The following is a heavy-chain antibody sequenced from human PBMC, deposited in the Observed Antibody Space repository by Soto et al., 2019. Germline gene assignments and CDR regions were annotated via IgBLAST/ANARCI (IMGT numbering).Heavy chain of an antibody. J-gene: IGHJ4*02. CDR3: AGGSGWESES. D-gene: IGHD6-19*01. CDR1: EFTFSTYW. CDR2: IKQDGGEI. V-gene: IGHV3-7*05. Sequence: EVQLVESGGGLVQPGGSLRLSCVVSEFTFSTYWMSWVRQAPGKGLEWVANIKQDGGEINYLESVRGRFTISRDNAKKSLYLKMNSLRAEDTAVYYCAGGSGWESESWGQGTLVTVSS.